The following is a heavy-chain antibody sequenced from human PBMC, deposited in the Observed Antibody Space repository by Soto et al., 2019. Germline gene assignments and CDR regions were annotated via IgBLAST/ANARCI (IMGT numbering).Heavy chain of an antibody. Sequence: QVQLQRSGPGLVKASETLSLTCTVSGGSITNYYWSWIRQPAGKGLEWIGRMYTKERTNYNLSFKSRVTMSVDTSKNQFSLKLNAVTAADTAVYYCARDDYKDGGNNWFDPWGQGTLVTVSS. J-gene: IGHJ5*02. CDR2: MYTKERT. CDR3: ARDDYKDGGNNWFDP. D-gene: IGHD3-16*01. V-gene: IGHV4-4*07. CDR1: GGSITNYY.